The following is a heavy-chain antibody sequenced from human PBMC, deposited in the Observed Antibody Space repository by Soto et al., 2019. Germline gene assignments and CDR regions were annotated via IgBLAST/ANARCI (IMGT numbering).Heavy chain of an antibody. CDR1: GYSFTSYW. V-gene: IGHV5-51*01. Sequence: VESLKISCKGSGYSFTSYWIGWVRQMPGKGLEWMGIIYPGYSDTRYSPSFQGQVTISADKSISTAYLQWSSLKASDTAMYYCARLGRCSSTSCFYYYYGMDVWGQGTRETSP. D-gene: IGHD2-2*01. CDR3: ARLGRCSSTSCFYYYYGMDV. J-gene: IGHJ6*02. CDR2: IYPGYSDT.